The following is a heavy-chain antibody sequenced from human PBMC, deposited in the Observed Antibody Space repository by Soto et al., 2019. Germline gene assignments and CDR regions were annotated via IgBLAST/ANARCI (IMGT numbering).Heavy chain of an antibody. V-gene: IGHV3-23*01. Sequence: EVQLLESGGGLVQPGGSLRLSCAASGLTFSSYAMSWVRQAPGKGLEWVSAIRGNGGRTYYADSVKGRLPISRDNSKDTLCLQMNSLRAEDTAVYYCAKDRDVVVPAVQSDAFDIWGKGTMVTVSS. J-gene: IGHJ3*02. CDR3: AKDRDVVVPAVQSDAFDI. CDR1: GLTFSSYA. CDR2: IRGNGGRT. D-gene: IGHD2-2*01.